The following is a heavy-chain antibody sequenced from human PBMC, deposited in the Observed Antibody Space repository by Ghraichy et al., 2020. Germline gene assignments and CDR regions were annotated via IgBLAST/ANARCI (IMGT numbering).Heavy chain of an antibody. CDR1: GFTFRRNW. J-gene: IGHJ4*02. CDR2: IKEDGSEE. Sequence: GGSLRLSCAASGFTFRRNWMSWVRQAPGKGLEWVAIIKEDGSEERYVGSVRGRFTISSDNAKNSLFLQMNSLRAEDTAVYYCARLDSTLVTGGKWGQGTLVTVSS. V-gene: IGHV3-7*01. CDR3: ARLDSTLVTGGK. D-gene: IGHD3-9*01.